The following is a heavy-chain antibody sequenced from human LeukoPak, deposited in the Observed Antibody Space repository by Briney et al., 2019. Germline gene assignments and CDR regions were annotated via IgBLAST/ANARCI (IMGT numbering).Heavy chain of an antibody. CDR2: ISGSGGST. CDR3: AKDEGPPC. J-gene: IGHJ4*02. Sequence: GGSLRLYCAASGFTFSIYAMSWVRQAPGEGVEWVSAISGSGGSTYYADSVKGRFTISRNNSQNTLYLKMNRLRAEATAVYYCAKDEGPPCGGQGTLVTVSS. V-gene: IGHV3-23*01. CDR1: GFTFSIYA.